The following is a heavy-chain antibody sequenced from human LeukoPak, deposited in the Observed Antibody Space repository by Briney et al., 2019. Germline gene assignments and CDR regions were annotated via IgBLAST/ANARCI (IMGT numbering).Heavy chain of an antibody. CDR1: GFTVSSYA. Sequence: GGLRLSCAASGFTVSSYAMSWVRQAPGKGLEWVSAIRGSGGSTYYADSVKGRFTISRDNSKDTLYLQMNSLRAEDTARYYCARARVSDYSKREYYYYGMDVWGQGTTVTVSS. CDR3: ARARVSDYSKREYYYYGMDV. D-gene: IGHD4-11*01. V-gene: IGHV3-23*01. CDR2: IRGSGGST. J-gene: IGHJ6*02.